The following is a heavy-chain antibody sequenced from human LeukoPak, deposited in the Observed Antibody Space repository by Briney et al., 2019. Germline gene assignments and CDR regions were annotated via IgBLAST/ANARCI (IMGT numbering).Heavy chain of an antibody. CDR2: FSSSGST. Sequence: SETLSLTCTVSGASINSGSYYWSWLRQPAGKGLEFIGHFSSSGSTNYNPSLRSRITISVDTSKNQFSLKVSSVTAADTAVYYCARGLWSYSGLRTGFYYWGQGTLVTVSS. CDR1: GASINSGSYY. D-gene: IGHD5-12*01. CDR3: ARGLWSYSGLRTGFYY. V-gene: IGHV4-61*09. J-gene: IGHJ4*02.